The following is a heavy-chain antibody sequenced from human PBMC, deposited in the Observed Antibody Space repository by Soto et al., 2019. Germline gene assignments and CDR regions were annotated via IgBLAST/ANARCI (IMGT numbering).Heavy chain of an antibody. CDR3: ARARGGDWYFDL. Sequence: GSLRLSCTVSGGSISSYYWSWIRQPPGKGLEWIGYIYYSGSTNYNPSLKSRVTISVDTSKNQFSLKLSSVTAADTAVYYCARARGGDWYFDLWGRGTLVTVSS. CDR2: IYYSGST. CDR1: GGSISSYY. D-gene: IGHD3-3*01. V-gene: IGHV4-59*08. J-gene: IGHJ2*01.